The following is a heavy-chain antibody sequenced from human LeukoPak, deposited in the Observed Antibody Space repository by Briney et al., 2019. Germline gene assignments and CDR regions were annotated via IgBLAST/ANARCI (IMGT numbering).Heavy chain of an antibody. CDR1: GYTFTSYY. Sequence: ASVKVSCKASGYTFTSYYMHWVRQAPGQGLEWMGIINPSGGSTSYAQKFQGRVTVTRDTSTSTVYMELSSLRSEDTAVYYCARVLGGDSSNWYSNAFDIWGQGTMVTVSS. D-gene: IGHD6-13*01. V-gene: IGHV1-46*01. J-gene: IGHJ3*02. CDR3: ARVLGGDSSNWYSNAFDI. CDR2: INPSGGST.